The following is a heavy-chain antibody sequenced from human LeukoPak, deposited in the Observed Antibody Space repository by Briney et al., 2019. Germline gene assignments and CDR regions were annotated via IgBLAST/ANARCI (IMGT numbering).Heavy chain of an antibody. CDR3: ARVRIQLWLRLCYFDY. CDR2: INHSGST. CDR1: GGSFSGYY. V-gene: IGHV4-34*01. D-gene: IGHD5-18*01. Sequence: SETLSLTCAVYGGSFSGYYWSWIRQPPGKGLEWIGEINHSGSTNYNPSLKGRVAISVDTSKNQFSLKLSSVTAADTAVYYCARVRIQLWLRLCYFDYWGQGTLVTVSS. J-gene: IGHJ4*02.